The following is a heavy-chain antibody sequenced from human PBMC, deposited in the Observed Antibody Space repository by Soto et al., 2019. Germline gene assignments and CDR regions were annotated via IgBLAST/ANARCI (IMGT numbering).Heavy chain of an antibody. D-gene: IGHD3-22*01. J-gene: IGHJ4*02. V-gene: IGHV3-33*01. CDR1: GFTFSSYG. CDR2: IWYDGSNK. Sequence: GGSLRLSCAASGFTFSSYGMHWVRQAPGKGLEWVAVIWYDGSNKYYADSVKGRFTISRDNSKNTLYLQMNSLRAEDTAVYYCATELYYYDSSGYSFDYWGQGTLVTVSS. CDR3: ATELYYYDSSGYSFDY.